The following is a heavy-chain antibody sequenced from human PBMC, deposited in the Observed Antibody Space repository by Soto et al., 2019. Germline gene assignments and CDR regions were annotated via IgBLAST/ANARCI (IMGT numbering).Heavy chain of an antibody. CDR2: IGTRHDG. D-gene: IGHD3-16*01. CDR1: GFTFSAFD. CDR3: ARQASYWHGGGGWLDP. J-gene: IGHJ5*02. Sequence: EVQLVESGGGLVQPGGSLRLSCAASGFTFSAFDMHWVRQPTGKGLEWVSAIGTRHDGYYADSVKGRFTISRENAKNSLYRQMNSLRDEDTAVYYCARQASYWHGGGGWLDPWGQGILVTVSS. V-gene: IGHV3-13*01.